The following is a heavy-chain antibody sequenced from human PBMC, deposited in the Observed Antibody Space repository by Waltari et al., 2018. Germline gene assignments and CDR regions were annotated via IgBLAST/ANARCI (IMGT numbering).Heavy chain of an antibody. Sequence: EVQLAESGGDLVQPGGSLRLSCVASGFTFSSFWMHWVRQVPGKGLVWVAVINGDGSSTAYADSVKGRFTISRDNAKNTLSLQLNSLRVEDTAVYYCARVGYYAEMPTLDYWGQGTRVSVSS. CDR2: INGDGSST. J-gene: IGHJ4*02. CDR3: ARVGYYAEMPTLDY. V-gene: IGHV3-74*01. D-gene: IGHD3-22*01. CDR1: GFTFSSFW.